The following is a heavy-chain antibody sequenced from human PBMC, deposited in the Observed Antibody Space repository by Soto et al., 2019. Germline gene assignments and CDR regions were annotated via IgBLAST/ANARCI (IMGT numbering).Heavy chain of an antibody. J-gene: IGHJ4*02. CDR1: GFSLTTRGVG. Sequence: QITLKESGPTLVKPTQTLTLTCTFSGFSLTTRGVGVGWIRQPPRKALEWLALIYWDDDKRYTPSLKSRLSITKDTSKNEVVLTMTSMDPEDTATYYCARDSSDWYGFDYWGQGILVTVSS. CDR2: IYWDDDK. D-gene: IGHD6-19*01. CDR3: ARDSSDWYGFDY. V-gene: IGHV2-5*02.